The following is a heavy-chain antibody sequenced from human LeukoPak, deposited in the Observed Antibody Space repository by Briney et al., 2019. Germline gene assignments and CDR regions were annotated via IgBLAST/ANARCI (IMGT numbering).Heavy chain of an antibody. D-gene: IGHD3-22*01. Sequence: GGSLRLSCAASGFIFSSYVMSWVRQAPGKGLEWVSSISGIGGSTYYAGSVKGRFTISRDNSKNTLYLQMNSLRAEDTAVYYCAKDPYYYDSSGYYSAYWGQGTLVTVSS. CDR2: ISGIGGST. J-gene: IGHJ4*02. V-gene: IGHV3-23*01. CDR3: AKDPYYYDSSGYYSAY. CDR1: GFIFSSYV.